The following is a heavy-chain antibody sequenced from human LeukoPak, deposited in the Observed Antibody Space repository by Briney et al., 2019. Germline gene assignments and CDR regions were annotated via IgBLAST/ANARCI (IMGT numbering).Heavy chain of an antibody. D-gene: IGHD2-21*02. CDR3: ARSAYCGGDCYSYYFDY. J-gene: IGHJ4*02. CDR2: INPNSGGT. V-gene: IGHV1-2*02. CDR1: GYTSTGYY. Sequence: ASVKVSCKASGYTSTGYYMHWVRQAPGQGLEWMGWINPNSGGTNYAQKFQGRVTMTRDTSISTAYMELSRLRSDDTAVYYCARSAYCGGDCYSYYFDYWGQGTLVTVSS.